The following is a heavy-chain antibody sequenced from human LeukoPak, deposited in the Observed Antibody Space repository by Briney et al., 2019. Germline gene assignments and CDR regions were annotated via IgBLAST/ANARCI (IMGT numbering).Heavy chain of an antibody. V-gene: IGHV3-53*01. CDR3: ATESYGGA. CDR1: DFTVSSNS. Sequence: GESLKISCAASDFTVSSNSMSWVRQAPGKGLEWVSVTYSSGSTHYADSVKGRFTISRDSSKNTLYLQMNSLRAEDTAVYYCATESYGGAWGQGTLVTVSS. D-gene: IGHD1-26*01. J-gene: IGHJ4*02. CDR2: TYSSGST.